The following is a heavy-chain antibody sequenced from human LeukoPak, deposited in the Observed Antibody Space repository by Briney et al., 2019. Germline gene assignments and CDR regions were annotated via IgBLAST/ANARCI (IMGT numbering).Heavy chain of an antibody. J-gene: IGHJ6*03. CDR3: AKDSHFDWFIPPGYMDV. D-gene: IGHD3-9*01. CDR2: IYYSGST. V-gene: IGHV4-61*01. CDR1: GGSISTSNYY. Sequence: SETLSLTCTVSGGSISTSNYYWGWIRQPPGKGLEWIGYIYYSGSTNYNPSLKSRVTISVDTSKNQFSLKLSSVTAEDTAVYYCAKDSHFDWFIPPGYMDVWGKGTTVTISS.